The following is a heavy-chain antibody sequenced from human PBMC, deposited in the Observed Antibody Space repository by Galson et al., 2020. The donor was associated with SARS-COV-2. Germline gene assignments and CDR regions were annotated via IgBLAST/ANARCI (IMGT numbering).Heavy chain of an antibody. V-gene: IGHV3-23*01. J-gene: IGHJ2*01. D-gene: IGHD2-2*01. CDR1: GFKFSVFG. CDR3: ASDLGAVVPAARSLGYLGR. Sequence: GGSLRLSCASSGFKFSVFGMSWVRQAPGKGLEWVSSISGNGVATQYVGSVEGRFTISRDNTRNILYLQMNSLTAEDTAVYFCASDLGAVVPAARSLGYLGRWGRGTLVTVS. CDR2: ISGNGVAT.